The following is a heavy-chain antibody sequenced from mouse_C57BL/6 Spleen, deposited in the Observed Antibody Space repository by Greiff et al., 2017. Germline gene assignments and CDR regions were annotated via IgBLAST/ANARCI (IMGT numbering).Heavy chain of an antibody. CDR3: TRGVDWYMDV. J-gene: IGHJ1*03. CDR2: IDPANGGT. Sequence: VQLQQSGAELVRPGASVTLSCKASGYTFTDYEMHWVKQTPVHGLEWIGAIDPANGGTAYNQKFKGKAILTADKSSSTAYMELRSLTSEDSAVYFCTRGVDWYMDVWGTGTSVTVSS. D-gene: IGHD1-1*01. CDR1: GYTFTDYE. V-gene: IGHV1-15*01.